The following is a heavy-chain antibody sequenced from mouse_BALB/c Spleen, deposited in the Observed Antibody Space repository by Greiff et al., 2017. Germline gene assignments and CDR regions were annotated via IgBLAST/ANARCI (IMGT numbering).Heavy chain of an antibody. CDR1: GYTFTSYW. CDR3: ARRNDYDEGAWFAY. CDR2: INPSTGYT. V-gene: IGHV1-7*01. D-gene: IGHD2-4*01. J-gene: IGHJ3*01. Sequence: VQRVESGAELAKPGASVKMSCKASGYTFTSYWMHWVKQRPGQGLEWIGYINPSTGYTEYNQKFKDKATLTADKSSSTAYMQLSSLTSEDSAVYYCARRNDYDEGAWFAYWGQGTLVTVSA.